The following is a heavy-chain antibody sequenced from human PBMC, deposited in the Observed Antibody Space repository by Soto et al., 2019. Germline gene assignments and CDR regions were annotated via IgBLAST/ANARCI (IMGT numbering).Heavy chain of an antibody. V-gene: IGHV4-30-4*01. Sequence: PSETLSLTCTVSGDSISSGDYYWSWIRQPPGKGLEWIGYIYYSGSTYYNPSLKSRVTISVDTSKNQFSLKLSSVTAADTAVYYCASHYDFWSGYFGYWGQGTLVTVSS. CDR3: ASHYDFWSGYFGY. J-gene: IGHJ4*02. CDR1: GDSISSGDYY. D-gene: IGHD3-3*01. CDR2: IYYSGST.